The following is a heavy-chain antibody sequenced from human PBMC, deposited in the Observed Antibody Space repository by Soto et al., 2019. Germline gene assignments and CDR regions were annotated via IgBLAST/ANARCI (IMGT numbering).Heavy chain of an antibody. Sequence: GVSLRLSCTASGFTFSSYAMSWVRQAPGKGLEWVSAISGSGGSTYYADSVKGRFTISRDNSKNTLYLQMNSLRAEDTAVYYCAKSVAFIAAAAYDYWGQGTLVTVSS. CDR3: AKSVAFIAAAAYDY. J-gene: IGHJ4*02. V-gene: IGHV3-23*01. CDR2: ISGSGGST. D-gene: IGHD6-13*01. CDR1: GFTFSSYA.